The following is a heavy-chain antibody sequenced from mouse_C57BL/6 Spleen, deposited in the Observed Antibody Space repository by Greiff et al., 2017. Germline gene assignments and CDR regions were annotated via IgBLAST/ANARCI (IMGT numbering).Heavy chain of an antibody. J-gene: IGHJ3*01. D-gene: IGHD1-1*01. Sequence: EVQRVESGPELVKPGASVKIPCKASGYTFTDYNMDWVKQSHGKSLEWIGDINPNNGGTIYNQKFKGKATLTVDKSSSTAYMELRSLTSEDTAVYYCARAGGSSLFAYWGQGTLVTVSA. CDR3: ARAGGSSLFAY. V-gene: IGHV1-18*01. CDR1: GYTFTDYN. CDR2: INPNNGGT.